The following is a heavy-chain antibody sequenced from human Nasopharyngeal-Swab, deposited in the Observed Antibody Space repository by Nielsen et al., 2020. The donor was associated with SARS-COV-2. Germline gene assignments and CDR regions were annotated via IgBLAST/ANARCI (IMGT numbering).Heavy chain of an antibody. CDR1: GGSFSGYY. Sequence: SQTLSLTCAVYGGSFSGYYWSWIRQPPGKGLEWIGETNHSGSTNYNPSLKSRVTISVDTSKNQFSLKLSSVTAADTAVYYCARSPRGGFDPWGQGTLVTVSS. D-gene: IGHD3-10*01. CDR2: TNHSGST. V-gene: IGHV4-34*01. CDR3: ARSPRGGFDP. J-gene: IGHJ5*02.